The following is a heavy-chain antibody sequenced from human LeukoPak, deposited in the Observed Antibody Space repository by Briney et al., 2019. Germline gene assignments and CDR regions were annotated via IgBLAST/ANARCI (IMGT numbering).Heavy chain of an antibody. J-gene: IGHJ5*02. CDR3: ARERGWVLRYFDWPKNLFDP. CDR1: GYTFTSYG. Sequence: GASVKVSCKASGYTFTSYGISWVRQAPGQGLEWMEWISAYNGNTNYAQKLQGRVTMTRDTSISTAYMELSRLRSDDTAVYYCARERGWVLRYFDWPKNLFDPWGQGTLVTVSS. D-gene: IGHD3-9*01. V-gene: IGHV1-18*01. CDR2: ISAYNGNT.